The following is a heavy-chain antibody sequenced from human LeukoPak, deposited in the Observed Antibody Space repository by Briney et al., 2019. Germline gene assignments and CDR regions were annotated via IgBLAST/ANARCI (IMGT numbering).Heavy chain of an antibody. D-gene: IGHD3-22*01. CDR1: GFTFSSYS. V-gene: IGHV3-21*01. J-gene: IGHJ3*02. Sequence: GESLRLSCAASGFTFSSYSMNWVRQAPGKGLEWVSSISSSSSYIYYADSVKGRFTISRDNAKNSLYLQMNSLRAEDTAVYYCARDYDSRFPGAFDIWGQGTMVTVSS. CDR2: ISSSSSYI. CDR3: ARDYDSRFPGAFDI.